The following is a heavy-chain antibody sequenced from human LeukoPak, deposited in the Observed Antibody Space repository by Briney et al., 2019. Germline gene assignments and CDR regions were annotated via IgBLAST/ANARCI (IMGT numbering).Heavy chain of an antibody. Sequence: SGTLSLTCGVSGGSISKTNWWTWVRQPPGKGLEWIGEVNLQGRTNYNPSLRGRVAISVDHSANHISLKLTSVTAADTAVYYCARVLAVAGRDGKNWFDPWGQGTLVTVSS. CDR1: GGSISKTNW. CDR2: VNLQGRT. V-gene: IGHV4-4*02. D-gene: IGHD6-19*01. CDR3: ARVLAVAGRDGKNWFDP. J-gene: IGHJ5*02.